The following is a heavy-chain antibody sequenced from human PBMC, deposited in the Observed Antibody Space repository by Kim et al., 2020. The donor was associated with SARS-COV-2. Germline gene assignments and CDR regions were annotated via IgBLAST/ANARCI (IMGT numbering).Heavy chain of an antibody. Sequence: SETLSLTCSVSGGSISSGGYYWSWIRQHPGKGLEWIGYIYYSGTTYYNPSLKSRVTISSDTSKNQFSLKLSSVTAADTAVYYCARRRTGDGLFDYWGQGILVTVSS. D-gene: IGHD7-27*01. CDR2: IYYSGTT. CDR1: GGSISSGGYY. J-gene: IGHJ4*02. V-gene: IGHV4-31*03. CDR3: ARRRTGDGLFDY.